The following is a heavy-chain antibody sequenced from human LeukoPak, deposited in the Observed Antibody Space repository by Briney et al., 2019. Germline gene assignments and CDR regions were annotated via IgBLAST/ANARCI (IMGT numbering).Heavy chain of an antibody. J-gene: IGHJ5*02. Sequence: ASVKLSCKASGYTFSNYNTHWLRQAPGQGLEWMGIVNPSGDSTNYAQNFQGRVTMTGDTSTSTVYMELSSLRSEDTAVYYCARDLTMVRGARYRPYNWFDAWGQGTLVTVSP. CDR3: ARDLTMVRGARYRPYNWFDA. CDR1: GYTFSNYN. CDR2: VNPSGDST. V-gene: IGHV1-46*01. D-gene: IGHD3-10*01.